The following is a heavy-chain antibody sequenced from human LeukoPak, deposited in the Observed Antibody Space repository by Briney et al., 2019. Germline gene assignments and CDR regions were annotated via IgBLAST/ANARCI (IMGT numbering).Heavy chain of an antibody. CDR2: ISAYNGNT. V-gene: IGHV1-18*01. CDR3: AAVGAPVSRSAGGAFDI. D-gene: IGHD3-10*01. J-gene: IGHJ3*02. Sequence: ASVKVSCKASGYTFTSNGISWVRQAPGQGLEWMGWISAYNGNTNYAQKFQERVTITRDMSTSTAYMELSSLRSEDTAVYYCAAVGAPVSRSAGGAFDIWGQGTMVTVSS. CDR1: GYTFTSNG.